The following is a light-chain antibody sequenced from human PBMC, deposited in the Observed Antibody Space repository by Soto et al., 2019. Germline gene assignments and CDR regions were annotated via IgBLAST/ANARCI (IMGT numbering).Light chain of an antibody. V-gene: IGLV1-40*01. Sequence: QLVLTQPPSVSGAPGQRVTISCTGSSSNIGAGYDVHWYQHLPRTAPKLLIYANTNRPSGVPDRFSGSKSGTSASLAITGLQPEDEADYYCQSYDSSLFVFGTGTKLTVL. CDR1: SSNIGAGYD. CDR3: QSYDSSLFV. CDR2: ANT. J-gene: IGLJ1*01.